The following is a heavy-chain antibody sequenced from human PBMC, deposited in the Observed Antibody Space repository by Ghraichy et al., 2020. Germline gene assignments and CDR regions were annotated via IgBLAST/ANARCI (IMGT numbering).Heavy chain of an antibody. V-gene: IGHV4-39*01. D-gene: IGHD5-24*01. CDR3: ARHVQGDGYKVYNYYYGLDV. J-gene: IGHJ6*02. CDR1: GGSIRSSGDY. CDR2: IYYSGST. Sequence: SETLSLTCTVSGGSIRSSGDYWGWIRQPPGKGLEWTGSIYYSGSTYYNPSLKSRVTISVDTSKNQFSLKLRSVTAADTAVYYCARHVQGDGYKVYNYYYGLDVWDQGTTVTVSS.